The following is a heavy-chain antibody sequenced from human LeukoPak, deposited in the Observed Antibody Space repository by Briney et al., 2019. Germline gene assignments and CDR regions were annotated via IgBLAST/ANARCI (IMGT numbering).Heavy chain of an antibody. D-gene: IGHD3-10*01. Sequence: GGSLRLSCAASGFTFSSYWMHWVRQAPGKGLVWVSRINSDGSSTSYADSVKGRFTISRDNAKNTLYLQMNSLRAEDTAVYYCARAPNTYYYGSGSYQLVYWGQGTLVTVSS. CDR3: ARAPNTYYYGSGSYQLVY. J-gene: IGHJ4*02. V-gene: IGHV3-74*01. CDR2: INSDGSST. CDR1: GFTFSSYW.